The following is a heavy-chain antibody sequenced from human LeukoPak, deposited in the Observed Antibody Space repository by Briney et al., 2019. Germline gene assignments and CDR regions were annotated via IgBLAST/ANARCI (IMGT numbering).Heavy chain of an antibody. Sequence: ASVKVSCRASGYTFTSYGISWVRQAPGQGLEWMGWISANNGNTNYAQKLQGRVTMTTDTSTSTAYMELRSLRSDDTAVYYCARGGSPITMVRGVITPPDYWGQGTLVTVSS. D-gene: IGHD3-10*01. CDR1: GYTFTSYG. J-gene: IGHJ4*02. V-gene: IGHV1-18*01. CDR2: ISANNGNT. CDR3: ARGGSPITMVRGVITPPDY.